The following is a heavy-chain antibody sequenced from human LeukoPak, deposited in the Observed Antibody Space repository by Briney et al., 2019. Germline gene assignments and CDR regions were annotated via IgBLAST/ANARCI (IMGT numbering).Heavy chain of an antibody. CDR1: GYSSTNYW. V-gene: IGHV5-51*01. CDR2: IYTGDSDT. J-gene: IGHJ4*02. D-gene: IGHD3-22*01. CDR3: ARQSDDSSGYYPLFDH. Sequence: GESLKISCKGSGYSSTNYWIGWVRQMPGKGLEWMGIIYTGDSDTRYSPSFQGQVTILADKSISTAYLQWSSLKASDTAMYYCARQSDDSSGYYPLFDHWGQGTLVTVSS.